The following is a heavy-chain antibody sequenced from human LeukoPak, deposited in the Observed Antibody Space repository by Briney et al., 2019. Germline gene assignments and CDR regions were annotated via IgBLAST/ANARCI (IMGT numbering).Heavy chain of an antibody. V-gene: IGHV1-69*05. J-gene: IGHJ5*02. CDR3: ARGGYSSGAYWFDP. CDR2: IISIFGTA. Sequence: VASVKVSCKASGGTFSSYAISWVRQAPGQGLEWMGRIISIFGTANYAQKFQGRVTITTDESTSTAYMELSSLRSEDTAVYYCARGGYSSGAYWFDPWGQGTLVTVSS. D-gene: IGHD6-19*01. CDR1: GGTFSSYA.